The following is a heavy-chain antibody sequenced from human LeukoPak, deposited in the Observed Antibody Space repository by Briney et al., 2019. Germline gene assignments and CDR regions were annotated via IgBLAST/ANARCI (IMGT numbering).Heavy chain of an antibody. CDR1: GFTFSSYA. D-gene: IGHD2-21*02. CDR2: ISGSAVST. CDR3: AKTRFAYCGGDCSHFDY. V-gene: IGHV3-23*01. J-gene: IGHJ4*02. Sequence: GGSLRLSCAASGFTFSSYAMSWVRQAPGKGLEWVSAISGSAVSTYYADSVKGRFTISRDNSKNTLYLQMISLRAEDTAVYYCAKTRFAYCGGDCSHFDYWGQGTLVTVSS.